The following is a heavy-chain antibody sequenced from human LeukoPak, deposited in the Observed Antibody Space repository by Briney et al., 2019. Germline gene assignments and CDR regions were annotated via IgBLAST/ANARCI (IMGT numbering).Heavy chain of an antibody. J-gene: IGHJ4*02. V-gene: IGHV3-48*03. CDR2: ISDSGSAI. D-gene: IGHD3-10*01. CDR1: GFTFSSYV. CDR3: ARKKTRGLDY. Sequence: GGSLRLSCAASGFTFSSYVMNWVRQAPGKGLEWVSYISDSGSAIYYADSVKGRLTISRDNAKNSLYLQMNSLRAEDTAIYYCARKKTRGLDYWGQGTLVTVSS.